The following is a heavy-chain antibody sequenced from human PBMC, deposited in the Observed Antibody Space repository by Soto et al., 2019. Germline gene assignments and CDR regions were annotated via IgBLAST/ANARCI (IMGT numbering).Heavy chain of an antibody. J-gene: IGHJ4*02. D-gene: IGHD3-22*01. CDR3: ETGTDSSDSYGPCDF. CDR1: GFTFRGYA. CDR2: ISEGAVAT. Sequence: GGSLRLSCAASGFTFRGYAMSWVRQAPGKGLEWVSAISEGAVATNYADSVNGRFTISRDNSRNTLYLQMNSLRAEDTAVYYCETGTDSSDSYGPCDFWGEGTSVTV. V-gene: IGHV3-23*01.